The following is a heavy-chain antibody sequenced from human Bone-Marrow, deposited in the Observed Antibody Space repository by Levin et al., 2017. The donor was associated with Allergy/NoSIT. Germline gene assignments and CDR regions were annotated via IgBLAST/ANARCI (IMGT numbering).Heavy chain of an antibody. D-gene: IGHD4-17*01. CDR3: AWTTSY. Sequence: GESLKISCGASGFTFSSQAMSWVRQAPGKGLEWVSGISGSGSSTYYIDSVKGRFTISRDNSKNTLYLQMNSLTADDTAIYYCAWTTSYWGQGSLVTVSS. J-gene: IGHJ4*02. CDR2: ISGSGSST. V-gene: IGHV3-23*01. CDR1: GFTFSSQA.